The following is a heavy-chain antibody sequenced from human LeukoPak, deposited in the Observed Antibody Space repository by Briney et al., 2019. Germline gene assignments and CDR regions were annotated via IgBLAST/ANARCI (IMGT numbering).Heavy chain of an antibody. CDR1: GGSFSGYY. CDR2: INHSGST. D-gene: IGHD5-18*01. CDR3: ARVLSGYSYGIFDY. J-gene: IGHJ4*02. Sequence: SETLSLTCAVYGGSFSGYYWSWIRQPPGKGLEWIGEINHSGSTNYNPSLKSRVTISGDTSKNQFSLKLSSVTAADTAVYYCARVLSGYSYGIFDYWGQGTLVTVSS. V-gene: IGHV4-34*01.